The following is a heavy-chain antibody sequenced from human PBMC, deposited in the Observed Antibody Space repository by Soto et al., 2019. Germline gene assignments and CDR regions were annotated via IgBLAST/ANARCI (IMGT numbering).Heavy chain of an antibody. J-gene: IGHJ4*02. CDR2: ISSDGTT. D-gene: IGHD3-10*01. CDR3: ARAPGYGDIDY. CDR1: RITFIGYW. V-gene: IGHV3-48*01. Sequence: EVQLEQSGGGLVQPGGSLRLSCVASRITFIGYWMNWVRQVPVKGLEWVSHISSDGTTYYADSVKGRFTISRDNAKNSLYLQMNSLIVEDTAVYYCARAPGYGDIDYWGRGTLVTVSS.